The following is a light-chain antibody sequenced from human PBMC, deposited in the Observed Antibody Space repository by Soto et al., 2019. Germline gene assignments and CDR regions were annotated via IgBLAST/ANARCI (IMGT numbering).Light chain of an antibody. Sequence: QLVLTQSPSAFASLGASVTLTCTLNSAYSSYAVAWHQQQPEKGPRFLMRLNSDGTHTKGDGIPDRFSGSSFGAERYLTISSLQSEDGADYYCQSWGTGVIFGGGTKLTVL. V-gene: IGLV4-69*01. CDR1: SAYSSYA. CDR2: LNSDGTH. CDR3: QSWGTGVI. J-gene: IGLJ2*01.